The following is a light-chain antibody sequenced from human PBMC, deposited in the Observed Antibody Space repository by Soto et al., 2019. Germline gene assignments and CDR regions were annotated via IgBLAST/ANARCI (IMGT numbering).Light chain of an antibody. CDR2: DAF. CDR3: QQYDDWPLT. J-gene: IGKJ4*01. Sequence: EEVMTQSPATLSVSPGERATLSCRASENIKNRLAWYQQKPGQGPRLLIYDAFTRATDIPARFSGSASGTEFTLTISILQSEDSAFYYCQQYDDWPLTLGGGTKVEIK. V-gene: IGKV3-15*01. CDR1: ENIKNR.